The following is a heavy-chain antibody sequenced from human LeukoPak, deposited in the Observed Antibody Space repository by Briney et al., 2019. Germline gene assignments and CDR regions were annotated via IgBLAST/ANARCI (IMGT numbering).Heavy chain of an antibody. CDR1: GFAFTSHS. CDR2: INQDGSEQ. J-gene: IGHJ3*02. Sequence: GGSLRLSCAASGFAFTSHSMTWVRQPPGKGLEWVANINQDGSEQYCVDSVKGRVTISRDNAKNSLYLQMNSLRAEDTAVYYCASTTQILWFGEFHAFDIWGQGTMVTVSS. V-gene: IGHV3-7*01. D-gene: IGHD3-10*01. CDR3: ASTTQILWFGEFHAFDI.